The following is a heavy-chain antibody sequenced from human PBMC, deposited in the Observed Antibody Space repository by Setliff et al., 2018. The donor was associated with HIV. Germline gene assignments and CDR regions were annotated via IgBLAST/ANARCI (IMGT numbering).Heavy chain of an antibody. CDR3: ARYSPRGYTLTGPY. CDR1: GGSVSSGSYY. CDR2: IYYSGST. V-gene: IGHV4-61*01. D-gene: IGHD6-25*01. J-gene: IGHJ4*02. Sequence: SETLSLTCTVSGGSVSSGSYYWSWIRQPPGKGLEWIGYIYYSGSTKHNPSLNSRVTISLDTSKNQFSLKLTSVTAADTAVYYCARYSPRGYTLTGPYWGQGTLVTVSS.